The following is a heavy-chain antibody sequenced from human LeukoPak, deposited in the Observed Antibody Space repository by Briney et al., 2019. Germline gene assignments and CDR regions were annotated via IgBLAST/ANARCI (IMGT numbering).Heavy chain of an antibody. CDR3: ARGTYYYDSSGYYFT. CDR1: GFTVSSNY. V-gene: IGHV3-53*01. CDR2: IYSGGST. J-gene: IGHJ5*02. Sequence: GGSLRPSCAASGFTVSSNYMSWVRQAPGKGLEWVSVIYSGGSTYYADSVKGRFTISRDNSKNTLYLQMNSLRAEDTAVYYCARGTYYYDSSGYYFTWGQGTLVTVSS. D-gene: IGHD3-22*01.